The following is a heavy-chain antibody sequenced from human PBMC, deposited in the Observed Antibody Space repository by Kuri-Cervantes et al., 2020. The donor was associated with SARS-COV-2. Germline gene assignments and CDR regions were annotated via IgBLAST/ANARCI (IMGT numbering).Heavy chain of an antibody. CDR2: ISGSGGST. D-gene: IGHD1-1*01. J-gene: IGHJ4*02. Sequence: GGSLRLSCAAYGFTFSSYAMSWVRQAPGKGLEWVSAISGSGGSTYYADSVKGRFTISRDNAKNMLFLQMNSLRAEDTAVYYCVRDGDHWNFDYWGQGTLVTVSS. CDR1: GFTFSSYA. V-gene: IGHV3-23*01. CDR3: VRDGDHWNFDY.